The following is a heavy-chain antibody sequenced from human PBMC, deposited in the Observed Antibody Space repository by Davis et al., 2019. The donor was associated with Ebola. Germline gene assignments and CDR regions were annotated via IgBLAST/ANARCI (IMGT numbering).Heavy chain of an antibody. J-gene: IGHJ4*02. D-gene: IGHD1-26*01. V-gene: IGHV5-51*01. CDR3: VRRPSLVGAPFDY. CDR2: IYPGDFDS. Sequence: KVSCKGSGYSFTSYWIGWVRQMPGKGLEWMGLIYPGDFDSRYRPSFQGQVTISVDKSISAAYLQWSSLKASDSGTYYCVRRPSLVGAPFDYWGQGTLVTVSS. CDR1: GYSFTSYW.